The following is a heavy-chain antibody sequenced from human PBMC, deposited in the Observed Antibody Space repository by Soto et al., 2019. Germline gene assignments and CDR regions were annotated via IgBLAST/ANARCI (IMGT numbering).Heavy chain of an antibody. Sequence: GGSLRLSCAASGFTFSSYSMNWVRQAPGKGLEWVSSISSSSSYIYYADSVKGRFTISRDNAKNSLYLQMNSLRAEDTAVYYCASGYFDWLNGTNSYYFDYWGQGTLVTVSS. CDR3: ASGYFDWLNGTNSYYFDY. V-gene: IGHV3-21*01. D-gene: IGHD3-9*01. J-gene: IGHJ4*02. CDR2: ISSSSSYI. CDR1: GFTFSSYS.